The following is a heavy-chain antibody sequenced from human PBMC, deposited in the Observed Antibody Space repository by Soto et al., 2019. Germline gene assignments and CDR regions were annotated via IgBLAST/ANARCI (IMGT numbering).Heavy chain of an antibody. Sequence: QITLKEAGPTLVKPTQTLTLTCSFSGFSLITSGVGVGWIRQPPGKALEWLALIYWDDDKGYSTSLKSRLTTTKDTARNHVVLTMTNMDPADTATYYCAHTVAPRIFDYWGQGTLVTVSS. J-gene: IGHJ4*02. CDR1: GFSLITSGVG. CDR2: IYWDDDK. V-gene: IGHV2-5*02. CDR3: AHTVAPRIFDY. D-gene: IGHD2-15*01.